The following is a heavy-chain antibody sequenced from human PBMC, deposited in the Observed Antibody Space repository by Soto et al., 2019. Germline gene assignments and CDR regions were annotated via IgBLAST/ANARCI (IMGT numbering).Heavy chain of an antibody. CDR3: AKGRGVLFYFDQ. V-gene: IGHV3-23*01. J-gene: IGHJ4*02. CDR2: ISGSGDNT. CDR1: GFTFSTFA. Sequence: EVQLLESGGGLVQPGGSLRLSCAASGFTFSTFAMTWVRQAPGKGLEWVSAISGSGDNTYYADSVKGRFTMSRDNSKSTLYLQMKSLRGDDTAVYHCAKGRGVLFYFDQWGQGTLVTVSS. D-gene: IGHD2-21*01.